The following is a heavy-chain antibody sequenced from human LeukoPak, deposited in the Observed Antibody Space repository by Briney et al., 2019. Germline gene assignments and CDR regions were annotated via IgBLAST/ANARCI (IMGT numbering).Heavy chain of an antibody. CDR1: GLVFGEHS. CDR2: ISSSSSYI. CDR3: ARDRIAVAGTGSEYGMDV. Sequence: GGSLRLSCTASGLVFGEHSMSWVRQAPGKGLEWVSSISSSSSYIYYADSVKGRFTISRDNSKNTLYLQMNSLRADDTAVYYCARDRIAVAGTGSEYGMDVWGQGTTVTVSS. J-gene: IGHJ6*02. V-gene: IGHV3-21*01. D-gene: IGHD6-19*01.